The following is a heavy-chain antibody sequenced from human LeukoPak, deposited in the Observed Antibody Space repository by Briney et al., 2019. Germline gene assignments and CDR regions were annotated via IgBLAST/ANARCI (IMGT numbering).Heavy chain of an antibody. Sequence: GGSLRLSCAGSGFTFSRSAMTWVRQPPGKGLDWVSSISSSGNTYYADSVKGRFTISIDNSKNMLDLQMNSLRAEDTAVYYCVKGRISEDGLDFWGQGTLVTVSS. CDR2: ISSSGNT. CDR1: GFTFSRSA. D-gene: IGHD6-13*01. V-gene: IGHV3-23*01. J-gene: IGHJ4*02. CDR3: VKGRISEDGLDF.